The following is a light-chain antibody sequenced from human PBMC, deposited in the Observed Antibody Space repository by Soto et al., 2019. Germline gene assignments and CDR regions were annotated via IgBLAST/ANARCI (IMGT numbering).Light chain of an antibody. V-gene: IGLV2-14*01. CDR2: DVS. CDR3: SSYTSSSTLV. J-gene: IGLJ1*01. CDR1: SSDVGGYNY. Sequence: QSVLTQPASVSGSPGQSITISCTGTSSDVGGYNYVSWYQQHPGKAPKLMIYDVSYRPSGVSNRFSGSKPGNTASLTISGLQAEDEADYYCSSYTSSSTLVFGTGTKVTVL.